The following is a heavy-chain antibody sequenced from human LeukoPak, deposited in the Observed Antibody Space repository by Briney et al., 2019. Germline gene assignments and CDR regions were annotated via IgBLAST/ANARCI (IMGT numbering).Heavy chain of an antibody. D-gene: IGHD2-2*01. CDR3: ARDVPLRSSTSCYPDY. CDR1: GFTLSSYG. Sequence: PGRSLRLSCAASGFTLSSYGMHWVRQAPGKGLEWVAVIWYDGSNKYYADSVKGRFTISRDNSKNTLYLQMNSLRAEDTAVYYCARDVPLRSSTSCYPDYWGQGTLVTVSS. CDR2: IWYDGSNK. J-gene: IGHJ4*02. V-gene: IGHV3-33*01.